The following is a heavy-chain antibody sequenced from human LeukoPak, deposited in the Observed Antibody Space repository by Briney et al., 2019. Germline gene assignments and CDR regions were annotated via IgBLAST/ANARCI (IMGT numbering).Heavy chain of an antibody. D-gene: IGHD5-18*01. CDR1: GGSISSSSYY. CDR2: IYYSGST. J-gene: IGHJ4*02. V-gene: IGHV4-39*07. Sequence: SETLSLTCTASGGSISSSSYYWGWIRQPPGKGLEWIGSIYYSGSTYYNPSLKSRVTISVDTSKNQFSLKLSSVTAADMAVYYCARGRGYSRRYFDYWGQGTLVTVSS. CDR3: ARGRGYSRRYFDY.